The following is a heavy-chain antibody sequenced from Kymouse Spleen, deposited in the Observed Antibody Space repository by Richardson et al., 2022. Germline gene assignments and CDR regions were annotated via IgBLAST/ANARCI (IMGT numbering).Heavy chain of an antibody. D-gene: IGHD6-19*01. J-gene: IGHJ4*02. V-gene: IGHV4-34*01. CDR3: ASFIAVAGTRDYFDY. CDR1: GGSFSGYY. CDR2: INHSGST. Sequence: QVQLQQWGAGLLKPSETLSLTCAVYGGSFSGYYWSWIRQPPGKGLEWIGEINHSGSTNYNPSLKSRVTISVDTSKNQFSLKLSSVTAADTAVYYCASFIAVAGTRDYFDYWGQGTLVTVSS.